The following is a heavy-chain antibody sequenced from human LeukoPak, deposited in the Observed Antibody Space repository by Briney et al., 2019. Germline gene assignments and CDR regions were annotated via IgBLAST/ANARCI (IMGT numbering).Heavy chain of an antibody. CDR1: GGSFSAYA. J-gene: IGHJ4*02. CDR3: ARHGSGWSSYFDY. CDR2: IIPILNIT. Sequence: SVKVSCKASGGSFSAYAFSWVRQAPGQGLEWMGRIIPILNITDFAQTFQGRVTITADKSTSTVYMELSSLRSGDTAVYYCARHGSGWSSYFDYWGQGTLVTVSS. V-gene: IGHV1-69*04. D-gene: IGHD6-19*01.